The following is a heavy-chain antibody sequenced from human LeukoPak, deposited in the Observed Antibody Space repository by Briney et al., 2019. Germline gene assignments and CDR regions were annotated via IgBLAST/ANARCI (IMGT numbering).Heavy chain of an antibody. CDR1: GFTVSSKY. Sequence: GGSLTLSGSASGFTVSSKYMSWVGQAPGKGREGVSYISSSVSAIYYADSVKGRFTISRDNAKNSLYLQMNSLSAEDTAVYYCAKEGFYCSGGSCYAFYNYYMDVWGKGTTVTVSS. CDR3: AKEGFYCSGGSCYAFYNYYMDV. D-gene: IGHD2-15*01. CDR2: ISSSVSAI. J-gene: IGHJ6*03. V-gene: IGHV3-11*01.